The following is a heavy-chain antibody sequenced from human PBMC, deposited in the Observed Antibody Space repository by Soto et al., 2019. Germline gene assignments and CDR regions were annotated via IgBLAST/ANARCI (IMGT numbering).Heavy chain of an antibody. Sequence: PSETLSLTCAVYGGSFSGYYWSWIRQPPGKGLEWIGEINHSGSTNYNPSLKSRVTISVDTSKNQFPLKLSSVTAADTAVYYCAIGFLGSRISWADYFQHWGQGTLVTVSS. CDR1: GGSFSGYY. CDR3: AIGFLGSRISWADYFQH. V-gene: IGHV4-34*01. D-gene: IGHD2-21*01. J-gene: IGHJ1*01. CDR2: INHSGST.